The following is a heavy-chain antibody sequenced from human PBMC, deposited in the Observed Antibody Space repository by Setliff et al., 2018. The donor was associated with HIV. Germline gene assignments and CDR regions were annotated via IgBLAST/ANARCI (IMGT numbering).Heavy chain of an antibody. CDR2: IIPMFVTA. V-gene: IGHV1-69*13. Sequence: SVKVSCKASGGNFRFYAFSWVRQAPGQGLEWMGGIIPMFVTANYAQRFQDRVTITADESTSTAYMELSSLRFEDTAVYYCARAKATRQARPTNCFDPWGQGTLVTVSS. J-gene: IGHJ5*02. CDR3: ARAKATRQARPTNCFDP. CDR1: GGNFRFYA. D-gene: IGHD1-1*01.